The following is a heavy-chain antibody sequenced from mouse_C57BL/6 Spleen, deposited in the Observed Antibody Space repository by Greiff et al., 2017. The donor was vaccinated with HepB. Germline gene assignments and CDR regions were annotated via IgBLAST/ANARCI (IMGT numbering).Heavy chain of an antibody. CDR1: GYSITSGYY. CDR2: ISYDGSN. Sequence: EVKLMESGPGLVKPSQSLSLTCSVTGYSITSGYYWNWIRQFPGNKLEWMGYISYDGSNNYNPSLKNRISITRDTSKNQFFLKLNSVTTEDTATYYCARGEYSNYFDYWGQGTTLTVSS. CDR3: ARGEYSNYFDY. J-gene: IGHJ2*01. V-gene: IGHV3-6*01. D-gene: IGHD2-5*01.